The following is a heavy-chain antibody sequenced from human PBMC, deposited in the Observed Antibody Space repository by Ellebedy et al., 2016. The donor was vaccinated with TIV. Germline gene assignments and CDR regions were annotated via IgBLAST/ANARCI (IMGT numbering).Heavy chain of an antibody. CDR2: INPSGST. CDR3: ARETGTDNDY. D-gene: IGHD1-1*01. Sequence: SETLSLTCAVYGGSFSASYWTWVRQPPGKGLEWIGEINPSGSTNYNPSLKSRVTISVDTSKNQLSLKLSSVTAADTAVYYCARETGTDNDYWGQGTLVTVSS. CDR1: GGSFSASY. J-gene: IGHJ4*02. V-gene: IGHV4-34*01.